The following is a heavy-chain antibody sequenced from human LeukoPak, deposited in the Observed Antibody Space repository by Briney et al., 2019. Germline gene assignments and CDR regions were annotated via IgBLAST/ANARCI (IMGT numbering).Heavy chain of an antibody. V-gene: IGHV1-18*01. Sequence: ASVKVSCKASGYTFTSYGISWVRQAPGQGLEWVGSNSTYNGNTNYAQKLQGRVTMTTDTSTSTAYMELRSLRPDDTAVYYCARERRVLLIESATPVDYMDVWGKGTTVTVSS. CDR1: GYTFTSYG. CDR3: ARERRVLLIESATPVDYMDV. D-gene: IGHD2-8*01. J-gene: IGHJ6*03. CDR2: NSTYNGNT.